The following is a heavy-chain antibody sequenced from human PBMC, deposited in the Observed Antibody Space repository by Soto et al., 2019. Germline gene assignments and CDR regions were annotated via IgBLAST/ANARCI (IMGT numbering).Heavy chain of an antibody. D-gene: IGHD2-15*01. CDR1: GGDSISTYY. Sequence: PSETLSLTCSVSGGDSISTYYWSWIRQPPGKGLEWIGHIYYSGSANYHPSFKSRVTISVDTSKNRFSLKLNSVTTADTAVYFCARDSRAATERGGYYYYHMDVWGQGTTVTVSS. V-gene: IGHV4-59*01. J-gene: IGHJ6*02. CDR3: ARDSRAATERGGYYYYHMDV. CDR2: IYYSGSA.